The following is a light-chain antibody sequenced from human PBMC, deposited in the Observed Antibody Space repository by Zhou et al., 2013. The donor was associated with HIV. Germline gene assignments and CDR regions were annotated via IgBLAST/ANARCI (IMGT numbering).Light chain of an antibody. V-gene: IGKV1-5*03. CDR1: QNINTW. J-gene: IGKJ2*01. Sequence: DIQMTQSPSTLSASVGDSVTITCRASQNINTWLAWYQQSPGKAPKLLLYKASTLESGVPSRFSGSGSGTDFTLTITNLQPEDFATYYCQQSYSAPDTFGQGTKVEIK. CDR2: KAS. CDR3: QQSYSAPDT.